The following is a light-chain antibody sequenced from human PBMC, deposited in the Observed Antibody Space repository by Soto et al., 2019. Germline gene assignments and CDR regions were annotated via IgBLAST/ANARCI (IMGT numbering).Light chain of an antibody. CDR1: QSVSSTY. CDR2: GAS. CDR3: QQYGSSPLWT. Sequence: EIVLTQSPGTLSLSPWERATLSCRASQSVSSTYLAWYQQKPGQAPRLLIYGASSRATGIPDRFSGSGSGTDFTRTISRLEPEDFAVYYCQQYGSSPLWTFGQGTKVE. J-gene: IGKJ1*01. V-gene: IGKV3-20*01.